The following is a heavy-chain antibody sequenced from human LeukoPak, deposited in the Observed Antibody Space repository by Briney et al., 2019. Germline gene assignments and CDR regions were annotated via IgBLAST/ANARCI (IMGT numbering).Heavy chain of an antibody. Sequence: GGSLRLSCAASGFTFSSYSMNWVRQAPGKGLEWVSYISSSSSTIYYADSVKGRFTISRDNAKNSLYLQMSSLRAEDTAVYYCARAVERGYSYGYYFDYWGQGTLVTVSP. CDR2: ISSSSSTI. CDR3: ARAVERGYSYGYYFDY. D-gene: IGHD5-18*01. J-gene: IGHJ4*02. V-gene: IGHV3-48*01. CDR1: GFTFSSYS.